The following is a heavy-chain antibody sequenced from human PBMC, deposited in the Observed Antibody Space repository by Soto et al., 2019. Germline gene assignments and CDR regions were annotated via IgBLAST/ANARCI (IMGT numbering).Heavy chain of an antibody. Sequence: RASVKVSCKASGYTFTSYDINWVRQATGQGLEWMGWMNPNSGNTGYAQKFQGRVTMTRNTSISTAYMELSSLRSGDTAVYYCASLQLQDYGMDVWGQGTTVTAP. CDR1: GYTFTSYD. D-gene: IGHD1-7*01. J-gene: IGHJ6*02. CDR3: ASLQLQDYGMDV. CDR2: MNPNSGNT. V-gene: IGHV1-8*01.